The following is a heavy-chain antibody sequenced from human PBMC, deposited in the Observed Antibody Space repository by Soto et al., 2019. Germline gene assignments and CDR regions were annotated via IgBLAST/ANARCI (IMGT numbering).Heavy chain of an antibody. D-gene: IGHD2-15*01. V-gene: IGHV1-69*01. CDR2: IIPIFGTA. CDR3: ARDLPMVAAVGGLRVAFDI. Sequence: QVQQVQSGAEVKKPGSSVKVSCKASGGTFSSYAISWVRQAPGQGLEWMGWIIPIFGTANYAQKFQGRVTTTADESTSTAYMELSSLRSEDTAVYYCARDLPMVAAVGGLRVAFDIWGQGTMVTVSS. J-gene: IGHJ3*02. CDR1: GGTFSSYA.